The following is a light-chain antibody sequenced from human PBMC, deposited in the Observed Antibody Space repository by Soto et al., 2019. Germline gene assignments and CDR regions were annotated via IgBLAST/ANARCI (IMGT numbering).Light chain of an antibody. CDR3: GSWDSSLSAYV. J-gene: IGLJ1*01. V-gene: IGLV2-14*02. Sequence: QSALTQPASVSGSPGQSITISCTGTNSDVESYNLVSWFRQHPGEAPKLIVYEGTKRPSGIPDRFSGSKSGTSATLGITGFQTGDEADYYCGSWDSSLSAYVFGTGTKLTVL. CDR2: EGT. CDR1: NSDVESYNL.